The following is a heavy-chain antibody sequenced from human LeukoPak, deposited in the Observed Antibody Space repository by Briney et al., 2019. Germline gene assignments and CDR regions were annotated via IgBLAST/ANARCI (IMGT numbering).Heavy chain of an antibody. CDR1: GFTFSSNG. J-gene: IGHJ4*02. CDR2: IKQDGSEK. D-gene: IGHD3-16*01. V-gene: IGHV3-7*03. Sequence: GGSLRLSCAASGFTFSSNGMSWVRQAPGKGLEWVATIKQDGSEKYYVDSVKGRFTISRDNAKSSLYLQMNSLRPEDMAFYYCTKDLGTPGDPYFFDSWGQGTLVTVSP. CDR3: TKDLGTPGDPYFFDS.